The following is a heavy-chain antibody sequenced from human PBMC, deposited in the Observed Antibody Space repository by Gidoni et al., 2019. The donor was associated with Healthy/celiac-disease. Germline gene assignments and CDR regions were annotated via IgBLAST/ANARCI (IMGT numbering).Heavy chain of an antibody. J-gene: IGHJ3*02. V-gene: IGHV3-23*01. CDR1: GFTFSSYA. Sequence: EVQLLESGGGLVQPGGSLRLSCAASGFTFSSYAMSWVRQAPGKGLEWVSAISGSGGSTYYADSVKGRFTISRDNSKNTLYLQMNSLRAEDTAVYYCAKDAFFGRAFSLDAFDIWGQGTMVTVSS. CDR2: ISGSGGST. D-gene: IGHD3-3*02. CDR3: AKDAFFGRAFSLDAFDI.